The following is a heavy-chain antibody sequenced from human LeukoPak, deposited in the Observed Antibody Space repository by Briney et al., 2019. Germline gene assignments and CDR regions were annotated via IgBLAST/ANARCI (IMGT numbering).Heavy chain of an antibody. Sequence: PGGSLRLSCSASGFTFSSYAMHWVRQAAGEGLEYVSAINSDGDRTYYADSVKGRFTISRDNFKNTLYLQMSSLRPEDSAVYYCVNTPYSSTWYVGDSWGQGTLVTVSS. CDR1: GFTFSSYA. CDR3: VNTPYSSTWYVGDS. V-gene: IGHV3-64D*06. D-gene: IGHD2/OR15-2a*01. J-gene: IGHJ4*02. CDR2: INSDGDRT.